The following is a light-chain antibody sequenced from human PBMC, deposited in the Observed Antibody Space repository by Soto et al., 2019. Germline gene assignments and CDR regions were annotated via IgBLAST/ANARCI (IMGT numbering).Light chain of an antibody. Sequence: DIQMTQSPSTLSASVGDRVTITCRASQSVSSWLAWYQQKPGEAPKLLIYDASSLESGVPSRFSDSGSGTELSLTISSLQHEDFVAYYCRLDFRYYWAFGQGTKVDIK. CDR2: DAS. J-gene: IGKJ1*01. CDR3: RLDFRYYWA. V-gene: IGKV1-5*01. CDR1: QSVSSW.